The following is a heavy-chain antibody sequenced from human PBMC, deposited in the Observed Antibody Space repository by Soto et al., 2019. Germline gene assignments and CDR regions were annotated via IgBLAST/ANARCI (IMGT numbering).Heavy chain of an antibody. CDR2: ISSSSSTI. D-gene: IGHD3-22*01. CDR3: ARYYYDSSGSYEDAFDI. Sequence: GGSLRLSCAASGFTFSSYSMNWVRQAPGKGLEWVSYISSSSSTIYYADSVKGRFTISRDNAKNSLYLQMNSLRAEDTAVYYCARYYYDSSGSYEDAFDIWGQGTMVTVSS. J-gene: IGHJ3*02. CDR1: GFTFSSYS. V-gene: IGHV3-48*01.